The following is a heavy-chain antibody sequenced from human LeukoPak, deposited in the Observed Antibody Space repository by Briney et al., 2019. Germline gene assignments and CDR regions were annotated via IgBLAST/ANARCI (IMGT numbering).Heavy chain of an antibody. CDR3: AKDNPLCYFDY. Sequence: GGSLRLSCAASGFTFSSYGMHWIRQAPGKGLEWVASIRNDGSIIYNADSVKGRFTISRDNSKNTLYLQMNSLRGDDTAVYYCAKDNPLCYFDYWGQGTLVTVSS. CDR1: GFTFSSYG. J-gene: IGHJ4*02. CDR2: IRNDGSII. V-gene: IGHV3-30*02. D-gene: IGHD3-16*01.